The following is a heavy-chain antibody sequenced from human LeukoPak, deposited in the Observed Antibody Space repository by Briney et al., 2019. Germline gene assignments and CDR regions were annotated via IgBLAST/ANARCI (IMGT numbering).Heavy chain of an antibody. D-gene: IGHD1-1*01. CDR3: AISGTQPSRFDY. CDR1: DSPLITNA. CDR2: ISYDGSNK. J-gene: IGHJ4*02. V-gene: IGHV3-30*04. Sequence: GGSLRLSCAACDSPLITNAMLWADQAPGKGLEGVAVISYDGSNKYYADSVKGRFTISRDNSKNTLYLQMNSLTSNDMPVYYCAISGTQPSRFDYWGQGTLVTVSS.